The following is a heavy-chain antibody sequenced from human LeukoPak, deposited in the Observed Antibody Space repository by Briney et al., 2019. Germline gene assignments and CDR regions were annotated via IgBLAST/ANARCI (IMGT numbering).Heavy chain of an antibody. CDR2: IYTSGST. J-gene: IGHJ3*02. CDR3: ARVGSKDYYDSSGYYYGAFDI. V-gene: IGHV4-61*02. Sequence: SATLSLTCTVSGGSISSGSYYWSWIRQPAGKGLEWIGRIYTSGSTNYNPSLKSRVTISVDTSKNQFSLKLSSVTAADTAVYYCARVGSKDYYDSSGYYYGAFDIWGQGTMVTVSS. CDR1: GGSISSGSYY. D-gene: IGHD3-22*01.